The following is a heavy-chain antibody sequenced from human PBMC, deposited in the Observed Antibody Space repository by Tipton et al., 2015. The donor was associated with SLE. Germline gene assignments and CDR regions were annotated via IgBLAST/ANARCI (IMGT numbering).Heavy chain of an antibody. V-gene: IGHV4-39*07. CDR3: ARVGDYYNSGSRVFDH. J-gene: IGHJ4*02. CDR1: GDSITRSSFY. CDR2: IYYSGTAH. Sequence: TLSLTCTVSGDSITRSSFYWGWIRQPPGKGLEWIGSIYYSGTAHYENPSLKSRVTISIDTSNNQFSPRLTSVTAADTAVYFCARVGDYYNSGSRVFDHWGQGILVTVSS. D-gene: IGHD3-10*01.